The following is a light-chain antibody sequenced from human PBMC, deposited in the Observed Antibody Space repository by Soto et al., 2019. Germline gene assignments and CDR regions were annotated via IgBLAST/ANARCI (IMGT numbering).Light chain of an antibody. Sequence: QSALTQPRSVSGSPGQSVTISCTGTSSDVGGYNYVSWYQQHPGKAPKLMIYDVSKRPSGVPDRFSGSKSVNTASLTISGRQAYDEADYYCCSYAGSDTYVFGTGTKLTVL. V-gene: IGLV2-11*01. J-gene: IGLJ1*01. CDR3: CSYAGSDTYV. CDR2: DVS. CDR1: SSDVGGYNY.